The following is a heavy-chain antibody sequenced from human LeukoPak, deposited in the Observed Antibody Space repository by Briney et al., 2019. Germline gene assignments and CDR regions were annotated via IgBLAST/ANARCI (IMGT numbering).Heavy chain of an antibody. V-gene: IGHV3-74*01. Sequence: GGSLRLSCAASRFTGPPFSAHWMPSVRQAPGQGLMWVAHINGDGPITTYEDSVKGRFITSRDNAKNTLFLQMDSLRLEETAVNFCATDNWYVMNLWGQGTTVTVSS. D-gene: IGHD1-20*01. CDR1: RFTGPPFSAHW. J-gene: IGHJ6*02. CDR2: INGDGPIT. CDR3: ATDNWYVMNL.